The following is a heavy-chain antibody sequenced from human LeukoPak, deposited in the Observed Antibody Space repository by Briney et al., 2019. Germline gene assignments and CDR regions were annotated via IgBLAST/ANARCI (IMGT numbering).Heavy chain of an antibody. Sequence: SETLSLTCTVSGGSISSYYWSWIRQPPGKGLEWIGYIYYSGSTNYNHSLKSRVTISVDTSKNQFSLKLSSVTAADTAVYYCARDYYDSSGYSPFQHWGQGTLVTVSS. V-gene: IGHV4-59*01. CDR1: GGSISSYY. D-gene: IGHD3-22*01. J-gene: IGHJ1*01. CDR3: ARDYYDSSGYSPFQH. CDR2: IYYSGST.